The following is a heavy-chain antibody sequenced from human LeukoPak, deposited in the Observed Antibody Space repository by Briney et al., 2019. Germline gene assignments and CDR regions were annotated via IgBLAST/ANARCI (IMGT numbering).Heavy chain of an antibody. Sequence: GGSLRLSCAASGFTFSKAWMSWVRQAPGKGLEWVGRIKSKSDGGTTDYAAPVKGRFAISRDDSKNTLYLHMDSLKTEDTAVYYCTSGGDCRTTSCYTDWGQGTLVTVSS. CDR3: TSGGDCRTTSCYTD. D-gene: IGHD2-2*02. V-gene: IGHV3-15*01. CDR2: IKSKSDGGTT. J-gene: IGHJ4*02. CDR1: GFTFSKAW.